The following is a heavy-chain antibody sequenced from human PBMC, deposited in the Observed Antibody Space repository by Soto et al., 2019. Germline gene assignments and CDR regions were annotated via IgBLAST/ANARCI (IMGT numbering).Heavy chain of an antibody. CDR2: ISYDGSNK. CDR3: VRGGERWLQWSY. D-gene: IGHD5-12*01. Sequence: QLVESGGGVVQPGRSLRLSCAASGFTFNNYAMHWVRQPPGKGLEWVAIISYDGSNKYYPDSVKGRFSISRDNSRNTVYLQMTSLRTEDTAVYYCVRGGERWLQWSYWGQGILVIVSS. V-gene: IGHV3-30-3*01. J-gene: IGHJ4*02. CDR1: GFTFNNYA.